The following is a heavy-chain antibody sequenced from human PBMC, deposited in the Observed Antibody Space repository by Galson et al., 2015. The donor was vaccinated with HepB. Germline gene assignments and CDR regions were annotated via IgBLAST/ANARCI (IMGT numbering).Heavy chain of an antibody. Sequence: SLGLSRAASGFSFRSYEMNLGPPGPGEGVGWGFYFNRDGTTTHDADSVKGRFTISRDNAKNSLHLQMNSLRDEDTAVYYCARGSGRHVGTRIDYWGQGARVTVSS. V-gene: IGHV3-48*03. D-gene: IGHD1-1*01. J-gene: IGHJ4*01. CDR2: FNRDGTTT. CDR3: ARGSGRHVGTRIDY. CDR1: GFSFRSYE.